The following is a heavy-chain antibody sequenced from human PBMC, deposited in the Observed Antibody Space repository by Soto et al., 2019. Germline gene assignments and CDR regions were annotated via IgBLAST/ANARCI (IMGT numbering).Heavy chain of an antibody. J-gene: IGHJ6*02. Sequence: QVQLVQSRAEVKNPGASVKVSCKASGYSFTRYGIGWARQAPGQGLEWMGWINTYNGNTNYAQNLQGRVTLTTDTSTSTAYMELTSLRSNDTAIYYCAMVDAYVTPSPQDVWGQGTTVIVSS. V-gene: IGHV1-18*01. CDR3: AMVDAYVTPSPQDV. CDR1: GYSFTRYG. D-gene: IGHD2-8*01. CDR2: INTYNGNT.